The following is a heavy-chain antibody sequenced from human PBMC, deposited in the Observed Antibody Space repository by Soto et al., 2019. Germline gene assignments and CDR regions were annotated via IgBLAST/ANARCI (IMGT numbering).Heavy chain of an antibody. Sequence: PSETLSLTCTVSGGSISSYYWSWIRQPPGKGLEWIGYICYSGSTNYNPSLKSRVTISVDTSKNQLSLKLSSVTAADTAVYYCARRYGYSFDYWGQGTLVTVSS. J-gene: IGHJ4*02. V-gene: IGHV4-59*08. CDR3: ARRYGYSFDY. CDR1: GGSISSYY. D-gene: IGHD5-18*01. CDR2: ICYSGST.